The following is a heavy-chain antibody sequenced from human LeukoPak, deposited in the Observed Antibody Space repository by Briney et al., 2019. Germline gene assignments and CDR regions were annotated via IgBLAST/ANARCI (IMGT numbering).Heavy chain of an antibody. J-gene: IGHJ4*02. Sequence: PSETLSLTCTVSGGSISSGDYYWSWIRQPPGKGLEWIGYIYYSGSTYYNPSLKSRVTISVDTSKNQFSPKLSSVTAADTAVYYCARVEYSSGWLDFDYWGQGTLVTVSS. D-gene: IGHD6-19*01. CDR2: IYYSGST. CDR1: GGSISSGDYY. V-gene: IGHV4-30-4*08. CDR3: ARVEYSSGWLDFDY.